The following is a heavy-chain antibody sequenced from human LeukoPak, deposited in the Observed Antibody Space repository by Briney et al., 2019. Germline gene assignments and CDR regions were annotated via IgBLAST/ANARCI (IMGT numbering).Heavy chain of an antibody. J-gene: IGHJ5*02. CDR1: GYTFTSYG. CDR2: ISAYNGNT. D-gene: IGHD4-17*01. CDR3: ARDGGDYGDYGFDP. Sequence: VSSVKVSFKASGYTFTSYGISWVRQAAGQGLDSMGWISAYNGNTNYAQKLQGRVTMTTDTSTSTAYMELRSLRSDDTAVYYCARDGGDYGDYGFDPWGQGTLVTVSS. V-gene: IGHV1-18*01.